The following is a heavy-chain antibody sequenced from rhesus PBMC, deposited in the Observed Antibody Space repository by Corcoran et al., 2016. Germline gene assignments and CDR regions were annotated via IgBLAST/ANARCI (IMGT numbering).Heavy chain of an antibody. J-gene: IGHJ4*01. Sequence: VQLQESVPGVVKTSETLWLTFDAAGGSISCSNWRRWTRHVTVKGLEWIGYMYGGSGSTSYNPALESRVPSSTETSKNQFYMKLSYETAADTAVYYCARRLATVTLSYFDFWGQGVLVTVSS. CDR1: GGSISCSNW. D-gene: IGHD5-36*02. CDR3: ARRLATVTLSYFDF. CDR2: MYGGSGST. V-gene: IGHV4S18*01.